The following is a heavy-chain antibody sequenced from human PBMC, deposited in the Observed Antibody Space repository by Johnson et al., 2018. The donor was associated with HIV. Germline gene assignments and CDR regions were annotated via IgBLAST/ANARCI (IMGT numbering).Heavy chain of an antibody. Sequence: LLVESGGGLVQSGGSLILSCAASGFTVSSNYMSWVRQAPGKGLEWVSVIYSGGRTYYADSVKGRFTISRDNSKNTLYLQMNSLRAEDTAIYYCAKDDNLGVWYSDAFDIWGEGTMVTVSS. D-gene: IGHD6-19*01. CDR2: IYSGGRT. CDR3: AKDDNLGVWYSDAFDI. CDR1: GFTVSSNY. V-gene: IGHV3-66*01. J-gene: IGHJ3*02.